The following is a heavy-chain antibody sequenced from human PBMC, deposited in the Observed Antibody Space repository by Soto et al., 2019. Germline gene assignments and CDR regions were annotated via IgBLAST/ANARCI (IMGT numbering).Heavy chain of an antibody. V-gene: IGHV3-30-3*01. CDR3: ARAPTSRFDY. CDR1: GFTFRIYA. Sequence: RLSCAASGFTFRIYAMHWIRQAPGKGLEWVAVISSDGYTTYYADPVKGRFTISRDNSKNTLFLQVDSLRPEDTAVYYCARAPTSRFDYWGQGTLVTVSS. J-gene: IGHJ4*02. CDR2: ISSDGYTT.